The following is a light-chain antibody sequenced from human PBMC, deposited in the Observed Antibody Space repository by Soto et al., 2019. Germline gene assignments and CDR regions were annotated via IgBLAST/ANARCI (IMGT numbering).Light chain of an antibody. J-gene: IGLJ1*01. CDR3: QSYDSNLSEV. V-gene: IGLV1-40*01. CDR2: GSD. Sequence: QSVLTQPPSVPVAPGQTVTISCTGSGSNIGAEYGVQWYQQLPGTAPRLLIYGSDDRPSGVPDRFSASVSGNSASLAITGLQTEDEAVYYCQSYDSNLSEVFGPGTKVTVL. CDR1: GSNIGAEYG.